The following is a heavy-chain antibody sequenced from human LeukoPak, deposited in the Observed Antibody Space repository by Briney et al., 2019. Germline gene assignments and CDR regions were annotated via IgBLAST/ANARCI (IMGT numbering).Heavy chain of an antibody. V-gene: IGHV4-59*12. CDR2: IYYSGST. J-gene: IGHJ3*02. CDR3: ARPIVVVPLRAFDI. CDR1: GGSISSYY. D-gene: IGHD2-21*01. Sequence: SETLSLTCTVSGGSISSYYWSRIRQPPGKGLEWIGYIYYSGSTNYNPSLKSRVTISLDTSKNQFSLKLSSVTAADTAVYYCARPIVVVPLRAFDIWGQGTLVTVSS.